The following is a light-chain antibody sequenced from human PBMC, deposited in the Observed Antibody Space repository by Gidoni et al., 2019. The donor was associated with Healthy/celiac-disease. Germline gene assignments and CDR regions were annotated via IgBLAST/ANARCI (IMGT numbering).Light chain of an antibody. CDR1: QSVSSSY. CDR2: GAS. Sequence: EIVLTQSPGSLPLSPGETAALSCRASQSVSSSYLAWYQQKPGQAPRLLIYGASSWATGIPDRFSGSGSGTDFTLTISRLEPEDFAVYYCQQYGSSPYTFXXXTKLEIK. J-gene: IGKJ2*01. CDR3: QQYGSSPYT. V-gene: IGKV3-20*01.